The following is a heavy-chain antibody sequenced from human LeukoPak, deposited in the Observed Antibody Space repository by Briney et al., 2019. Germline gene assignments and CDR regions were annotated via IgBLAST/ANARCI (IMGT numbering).Heavy chain of an antibody. CDR3: ARRRAVAGVNWFDP. CDR2: ISSHNGYT. CDR1: GYTFISYG. V-gene: IGHV1-18*01. D-gene: IGHD6-19*01. J-gene: IGHJ5*02. Sequence: GASVKVSCKASGYTFISYGISWVRQAPGQELEWMGWISSHNGYTKYAQKFQGRVTMTTDTSMSTAYMELGSLRSDDTAVYYCARRRAVAGVNWFDPWGQGTLVTVSS.